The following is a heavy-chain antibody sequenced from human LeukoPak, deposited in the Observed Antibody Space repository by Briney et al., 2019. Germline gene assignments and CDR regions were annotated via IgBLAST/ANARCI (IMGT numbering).Heavy chain of an antibody. CDR1: GFTFSSYS. Sequence: GGSLRLSCAASGFTFSSYSMNWVRQAPGKGLEWVSSISSSTSYIYYADSVKGRFTISRDNAKNSLYLQMNSLRAEDTAVYYCARGGVYCSSTSCHDAFDIWGQGTMVTVSS. V-gene: IGHV3-21*01. CDR2: ISSSTSYI. D-gene: IGHD2-2*01. CDR3: ARGGVYCSSTSCHDAFDI. J-gene: IGHJ3*02.